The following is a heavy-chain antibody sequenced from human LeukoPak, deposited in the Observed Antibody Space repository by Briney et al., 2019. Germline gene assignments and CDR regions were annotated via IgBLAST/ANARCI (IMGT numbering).Heavy chain of an antibody. V-gene: IGHV3-9*01. CDR2: ISFTSGTI. J-gene: IGHJ6*03. D-gene: IGHD3-10*01. CDR3: AKGRGIGELFYMDV. CDR1: GFTFDDYA. Sequence: GGSLRLSCAASGFTFDDYAMHWVRQVPGKGLEWVSGISFTSGTIGYADSVKGRFTISRDNAKNSLYLQMNSLTIEDTALYYCAKGRGIGELFYMDVWGKGTTVTISS.